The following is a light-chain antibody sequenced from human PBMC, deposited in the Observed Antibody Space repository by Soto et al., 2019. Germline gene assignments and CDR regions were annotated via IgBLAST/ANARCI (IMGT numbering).Light chain of an antibody. Sequence: QSVLTQPASVSRSPGQSITISCTGTSSDIGDYNYVSWYQQHPGKAPKLMIYEVSNRPSGISNRFSCSKSGNTASLTISGLQAVDEADYYCSSYTSTSSDVFGSGTKGTVL. CDR2: EVS. CDR3: SSYTSTSSDV. CDR1: SSDIGDYNY. V-gene: IGLV2-14*01. J-gene: IGLJ1*01.